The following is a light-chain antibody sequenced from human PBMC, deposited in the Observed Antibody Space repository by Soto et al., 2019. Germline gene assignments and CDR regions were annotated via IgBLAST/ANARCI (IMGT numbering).Light chain of an antibody. CDR2: DAS. Sequence: TVLTQSPATLSLSPGETATLSCSASQSVRSHLAWYQQRPGQPPRLLIYDASYRATGVPLRFSGSGSATEFTLTISSLESGDSAIYYCQQRSDWPPITFGQGTRLEIK. V-gene: IGKV3-11*01. CDR3: QQRSDWPPIT. CDR1: QSVRSH. J-gene: IGKJ5*01.